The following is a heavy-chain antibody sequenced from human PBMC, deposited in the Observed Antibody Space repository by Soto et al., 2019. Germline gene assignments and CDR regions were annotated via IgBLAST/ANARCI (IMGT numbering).Heavy chain of an antibody. V-gene: IGHV3-72*01. CDR2: SRNKANSYTT. Sequence: EVQLVESGGGLVQPGGSLRLSCAASGFTFSDHYVDWVRQAPEKGLEWVGRSRNKANSYTTEYAASVKGRFTISRDDSKNSLYLQMNSLKTEDTAVYYCTRAQPATLFDYWGQGTLVTVSS. D-gene: IGHD6-25*01. CDR1: GFTFSDHY. CDR3: TRAQPATLFDY. J-gene: IGHJ4*02.